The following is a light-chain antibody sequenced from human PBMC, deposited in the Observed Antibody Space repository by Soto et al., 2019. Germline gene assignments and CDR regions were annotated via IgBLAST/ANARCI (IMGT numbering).Light chain of an antibody. CDR2: WAS. V-gene: IGKV4-1*01. CDR3: QHYFHTPLT. CDR1: QSVLYSSTNKNY. Sequence: DIVMTQSPDSLAVSLGERATINCKSSQSVLYSSTNKNYLAWYQQKPGQPPKLLIYWASTRESGVPDRFSGSASGTDFTLSINSLQAQDVAAYYSQHYFHTPLTFGGGTKVEIK. J-gene: IGKJ4*01.